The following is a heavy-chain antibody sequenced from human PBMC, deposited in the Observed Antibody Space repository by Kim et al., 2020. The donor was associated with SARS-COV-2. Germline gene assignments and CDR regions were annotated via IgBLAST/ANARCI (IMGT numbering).Heavy chain of an antibody. Sequence: GGSLRLSCAASGFTFSSYGMHWVRQAPGKGLEWVAVIWYDGSNKYYADSVKGRFTISRDNSKNTLYLQMNSLRAEDTAVYYCAKAEWLRFLEYYYYYGMDVWGQGTTVTVSS. CDR3: AKAEWLRFLEYYYYYGMDV. D-gene: IGHD5-12*01. CDR2: IWYDGSNK. V-gene: IGHV3-33*06. CDR1: GFTFSSYG. J-gene: IGHJ6*02.